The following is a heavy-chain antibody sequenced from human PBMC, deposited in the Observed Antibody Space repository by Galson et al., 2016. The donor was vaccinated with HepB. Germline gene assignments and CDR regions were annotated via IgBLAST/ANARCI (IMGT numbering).Heavy chain of an antibody. D-gene: IGHD2-2*01. J-gene: IGHJ5*01. CDR3: AKLPSRYCISTSCYPS. CDR2: LYYSGTT. V-gene: IGHV4-39*01. CDR1: GGPIRTNNYS. Sequence: SETLSLTCIVSGGPIRTNNYSWGWIRQPPGKGLEWIGGLYYSGTTYSNPSLQSRVTISLDLSNNQFSLELASVTAADTAVYYCAKLPSRYCISTSCYPSWGHGTLVAVSS.